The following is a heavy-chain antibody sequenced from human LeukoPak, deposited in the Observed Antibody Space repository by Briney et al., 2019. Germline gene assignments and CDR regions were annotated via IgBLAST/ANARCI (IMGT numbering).Heavy chain of an antibody. D-gene: IGHD3-22*01. Sequence: SETLSLTSAVYGGSFSGYYWSGIRQPPGKGLEWIGEINHSGSTNYNPSLKSRVTISVDTSKNQFSLKLSSVTAADTAVYYCARVQNGYYDYWGQGTLVTVSS. CDR2: INHSGST. CDR1: GGSFSGYY. CDR3: ARVQNGYYDY. V-gene: IGHV4-34*01. J-gene: IGHJ4*02.